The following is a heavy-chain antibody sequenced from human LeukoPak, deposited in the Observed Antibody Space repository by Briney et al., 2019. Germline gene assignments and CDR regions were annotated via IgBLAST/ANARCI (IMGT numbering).Heavy chain of an antibody. V-gene: IGHV1-69*13. CDR1: GYTFTGYY. CDR2: IIPIFGTA. D-gene: IGHD5-18*01. Sequence: GASVKVSCKASGYTFTGYYMHWVRQAPGQGLEWMGGIIPIFGTANYAQKFQGRVTITADESTSTAYMELSSLRSEDTAVYYCARSKSGYSPGFDYWGQGTLVTVSS. CDR3: ARSKSGYSPGFDY. J-gene: IGHJ4*02.